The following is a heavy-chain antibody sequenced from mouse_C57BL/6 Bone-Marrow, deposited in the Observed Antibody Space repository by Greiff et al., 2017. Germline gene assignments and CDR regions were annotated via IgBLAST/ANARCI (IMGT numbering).Heavy chain of an antibody. CDR3: ARGTTVVTDWDFDV. CDR1: GYTFTSYW. J-gene: IGHJ1*03. D-gene: IGHD1-1*01. CDR2: IDPSDGYT. Sequence: QVHVKQSGAELVKPGASVKLSCKASGYTFTSYWMQWLKQRPGQGLEWIGEIDPSDGYTNSNQKFKGKATLTVDTSSSTAYMQLSSLTSEDAAVYYCARGTTVVTDWDFDVWGRGTTVTVSS. V-gene: IGHV1-50*01.